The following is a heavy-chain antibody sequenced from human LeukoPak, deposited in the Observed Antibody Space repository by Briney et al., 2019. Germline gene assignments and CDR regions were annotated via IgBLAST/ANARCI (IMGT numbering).Heavy chain of an antibody. CDR1: GYTFTGYY. Sequence: ASVKVFCKASGYTFTGYYMHWVRQAPGQGLEWMGWINPNSGGTNYAQKFQGRVTMTRDTSISTAYMELSRLRSDDTAVYYCARGAITYYYDSSGFIDYWGQGTLVTVSS. CDR2: INPNSGGT. J-gene: IGHJ4*02. V-gene: IGHV1-2*02. CDR3: ARGAITYYYDSSGFIDY. D-gene: IGHD3-22*01.